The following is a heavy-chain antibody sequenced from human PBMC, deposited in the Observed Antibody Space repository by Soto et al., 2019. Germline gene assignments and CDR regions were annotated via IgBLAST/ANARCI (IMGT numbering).Heavy chain of an antibody. Sequence: QVTLKESGPVLVKPTETLTLTCTVSGFSLTNPRMGVSWIRQPPGKPLEWLAHFFSDAERSYSASMQSRLTMSTDTSGSQVVLTMTNMDPVDTATYFCARMDGDYNYYAMEVWGQGTTVTVSS. J-gene: IGHJ6*02. V-gene: IGHV2-26*01. CDR1: GFSLTNPRMG. CDR3: ARMDGDYNYYAMEV. D-gene: IGHD4-17*01. CDR2: FFSDAER.